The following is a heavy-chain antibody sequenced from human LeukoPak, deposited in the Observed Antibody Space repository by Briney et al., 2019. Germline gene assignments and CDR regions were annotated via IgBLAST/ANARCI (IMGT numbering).Heavy chain of an antibody. Sequence: GGSLRLSCAASGFTFSDYYMSWIRQTPGKGLEWVSYISSSGSSIYYADSVKGRFTISRDNAKNSLYLQMNSLTVEDTAVYYCARDTPHYYDSGGYYPVDYWGQGTLVTVSS. D-gene: IGHD3-22*01. V-gene: IGHV3-11*04. CDR1: GFTFSDYY. J-gene: IGHJ4*02. CDR2: ISSSGSSI. CDR3: ARDTPHYYDSGGYYPVDY.